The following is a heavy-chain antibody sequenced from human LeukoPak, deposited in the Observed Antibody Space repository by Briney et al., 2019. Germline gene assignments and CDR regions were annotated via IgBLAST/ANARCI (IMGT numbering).Heavy chain of an antibody. CDR3: ARTRYYYNSRSYGAPYYFDY. D-gene: IGHD3-10*01. Sequence: SETLSLTCAVSGGSISSNSYYWGWIRQPPGKGLEWIGSIYYSGSTYYNPSLKSRVTISVDTSKNQFSLKLSSVTAADAAVYYCARTRYYYNSRSYGAPYYFDYWGQGTLVTVSS. CDR2: IYYSGST. J-gene: IGHJ4*02. CDR1: GGSISSNSYY. V-gene: IGHV4-39*01.